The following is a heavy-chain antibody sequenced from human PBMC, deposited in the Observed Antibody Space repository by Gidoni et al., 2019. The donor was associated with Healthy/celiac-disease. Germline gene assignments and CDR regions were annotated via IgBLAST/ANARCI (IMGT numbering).Heavy chain of an antibody. Sequence: QVQLQESGPGLVKPSETLSLTCAVSGYSISSGYYWGWIRQSPGKGLEWIGSIYHSGSTYYNPSLKSRVTISVDTSKNQFSLKLSSVTAADTAVYYCARGTYSSGSDYWGQGTLVTVSS. CDR3: ARGTYSSGSDY. V-gene: IGHV4-38-2*01. CDR2: IYHSGST. D-gene: IGHD6-19*01. CDR1: GYSISSGYY. J-gene: IGHJ4*02.